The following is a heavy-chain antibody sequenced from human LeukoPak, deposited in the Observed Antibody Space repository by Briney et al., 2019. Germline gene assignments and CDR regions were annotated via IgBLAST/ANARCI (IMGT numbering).Heavy chain of an antibody. CDR1: GYTFTSYG. D-gene: IGHD3-10*01. J-gene: IGHJ5*02. V-gene: IGHV1-18*01. CDR3: ARDRAWALWFGESYNWFDP. CDR2: ISAYNGNT. Sequence: ASVKVSCKASGYTFTSYGISWVRQASGQGLEWMGWISAYNGNTNYAQKLQGRVTMTTDTSTSTAYMELRSLRSDDTAVYYCARDRAWALWFGESYNWFDPWGQGTLVTVSS.